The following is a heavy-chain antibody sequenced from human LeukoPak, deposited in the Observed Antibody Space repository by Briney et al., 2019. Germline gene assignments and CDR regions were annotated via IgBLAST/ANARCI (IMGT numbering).Heavy chain of an antibody. CDR1: GSTFSSYA. CDR3: AKSGRGSGSYYNAYYFDY. CDR2: ISGSGGST. J-gene: IGHJ4*02. D-gene: IGHD3-10*01. Sequence: GGSLRLSCAASGSTFSSYAMSWVRQAPGKGLEWVSAISGSGGSTYYADSVKGRFTISRDNSKNTLYLQMNSLRAEDTAVYYCAKSGRGSGSYYNAYYFDYWGQGTLVTVSS. V-gene: IGHV3-23*01.